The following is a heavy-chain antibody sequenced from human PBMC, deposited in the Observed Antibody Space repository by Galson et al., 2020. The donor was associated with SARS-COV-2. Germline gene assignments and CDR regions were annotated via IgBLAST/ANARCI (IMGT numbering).Heavy chain of an antibody. CDR2: IRSKVYGETT. CDR1: GFTFGDYD. CDR3: TRRLQVDY. D-gene: IGHD4-4*01. J-gene: IGHJ4*02. V-gene: IGHV3-49*04. Sequence: TGGSLRLSCTVSGFTFGDYDMTWVRQAPGKGLEWVGFIRSKVYGETTQYAASVKGRFTISRDDSKSIDYLQMDNVKIEDTAVYYCTRRLQVDYWGQGTLVTVSS.